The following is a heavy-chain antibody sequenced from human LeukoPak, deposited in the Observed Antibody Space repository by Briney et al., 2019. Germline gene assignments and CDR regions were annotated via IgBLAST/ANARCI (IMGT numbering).Heavy chain of an antibody. CDR3: AKVQLELPPPDY. CDR2: ITSGGNI. V-gene: IGHV3-23*01. Sequence: GGSLRLSCAASGFTFNNYAMNWVRQAPGKGLEWVSVITSGGNIYYADSVKGRFTISRDNSKNTLYLQMNSLRAEDTAVYYCAKVQLELPPPDYWGQGTLVTVSS. D-gene: IGHD1-1*01. J-gene: IGHJ4*02. CDR1: GFTFNNYA.